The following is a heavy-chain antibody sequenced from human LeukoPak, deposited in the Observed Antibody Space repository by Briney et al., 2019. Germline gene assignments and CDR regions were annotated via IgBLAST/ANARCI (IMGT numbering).Heavy chain of an antibody. Sequence: SETLSLTCAVSGYSISSGYHWGWIRQPPGKGLEWIGSIYHSGSTYYNPSLKSRVTISADTSKKQFSLKLSSVTAADTAVYYCATGSPSFEFGSSGSPLDYWGQGTLVTVSS. J-gene: IGHJ4*02. D-gene: IGHD3-22*01. CDR3: ATGSPSFEFGSSGSPLDY. V-gene: IGHV4-38-2*01. CDR2: IYHSGST. CDR1: GYSISSGYH.